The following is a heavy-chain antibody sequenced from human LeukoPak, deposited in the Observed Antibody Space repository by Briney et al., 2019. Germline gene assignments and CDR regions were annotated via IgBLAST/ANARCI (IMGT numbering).Heavy chain of an antibody. CDR2: ISYDGSNK. V-gene: IGHV3-30*01. D-gene: IGHD5-18*01. Sequence: PGGSLSLSCAASGFIFSSYAMHWVRQAPGKGLEWVAVISYDGSNKYYADSVKGRFTISRDNSKNTLYLQMNSLRAEDTAVCYCARAEWIQLWASGYWGQGTLVTVSS. CDR3: ARAEWIQLWASGY. J-gene: IGHJ4*02. CDR1: GFIFSSYA.